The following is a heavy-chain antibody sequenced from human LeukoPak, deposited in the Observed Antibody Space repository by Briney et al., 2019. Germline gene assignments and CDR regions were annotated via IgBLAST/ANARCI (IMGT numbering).Heavy chain of an antibody. Sequence: PGGSLRLSCAASGVTFSSYWMSWVRQAPGKGLEWVASIKQDGSEKYYVDSVKGRFTISRDNAKNSLYLQMNSLRAEDTAVYYCAKDRGPLGYGMDVWGQGTTVTVSS. CDR2: IKQDGSEK. J-gene: IGHJ6*02. CDR1: GVTFSSYW. V-gene: IGHV3-7*03. D-gene: IGHD3-10*01. CDR3: AKDRGPLGYGMDV.